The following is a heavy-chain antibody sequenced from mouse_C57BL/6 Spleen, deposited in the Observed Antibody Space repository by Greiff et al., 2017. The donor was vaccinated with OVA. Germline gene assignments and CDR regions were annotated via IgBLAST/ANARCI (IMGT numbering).Heavy chain of an antibody. D-gene: IGHD1-1*01. CDR2: INYDGSST. CDR3: AREALYYGSSLDY. CDR1: GFTFSDYY. J-gene: IGHJ2*01. V-gene: IGHV5-16*01. Sequence: EVQLVESEGGLVQPGSSMKLSCTASGFTFSDYYMAWVRQVPEKGLEWVANINYDGSSTYYLDSLKSRFIISRDNAKNILYLQMSSLKSEDTATYYCAREALYYGSSLDYWGQGTTLTVSS.